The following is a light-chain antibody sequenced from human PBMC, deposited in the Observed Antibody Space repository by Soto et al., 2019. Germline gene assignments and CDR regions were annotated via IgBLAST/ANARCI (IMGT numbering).Light chain of an antibody. CDR3: QVRDVWPS. CDR1: QGVGTS. J-gene: IGKJ1*01. V-gene: IGKV3-11*01. CDR2: DAY. Sequence: IVLTQSPVTLALSPGERAVLSCRASQGVGTSLAWYQHKPGQAPRLFIYDAYKRAPGIPARFSGSGSGTDFTLTVSSLEHEDIAVYYCQVRDVWPSFGQGTKVEI.